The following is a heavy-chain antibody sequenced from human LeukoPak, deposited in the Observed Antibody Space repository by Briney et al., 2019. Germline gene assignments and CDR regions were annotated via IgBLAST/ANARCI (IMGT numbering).Heavy chain of an antibody. Sequence: GESLRLSCAASGLTFSSYSMNWVRQAPGKGLEWVSYISSSSSTIYYADSVKGRFTISRDNAKNSLYLQMNSLRAEDTAVYYCARDRDVLLWFGEPNFDYWGQGTLVTVSS. CDR3: ARDRDVLLWFGEPNFDY. V-gene: IGHV3-48*01. D-gene: IGHD3-10*01. CDR2: ISSSSSTI. J-gene: IGHJ4*02. CDR1: GLTFSSYS.